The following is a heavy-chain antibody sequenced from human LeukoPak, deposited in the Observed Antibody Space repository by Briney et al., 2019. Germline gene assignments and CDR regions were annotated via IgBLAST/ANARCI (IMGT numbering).Heavy chain of an antibody. CDR2: IYHSGST. J-gene: IGHJ6*03. D-gene: IGHD7-27*01. CDR3: ARHTSPNWGSPYYCYMDV. V-gene: IGHV4-38-2*01. CDR1: GYSISSGYY. Sequence: SETLSLTCAVSGYSISSGYYWGWIRQPPGKGLEWIGSIYHSGSTYYNPSLKSRVTISVDTSKNQFSLKLSSVTAADTAVYYCARHTSPNWGSPYYCYMDVWGKGTTVTVSS.